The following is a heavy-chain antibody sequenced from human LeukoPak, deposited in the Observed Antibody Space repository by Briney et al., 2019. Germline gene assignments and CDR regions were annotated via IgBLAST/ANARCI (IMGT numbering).Heavy chain of an antibody. CDR3: ARDPTGSSTSGAFDY. Sequence: PSVTLSLTCTVSGGSISSYYWSWIRQPAGKGLEWIGRIYTSGSTNYNPSLKSRVTMSVDTSKNQFSLKLSSVTAADTAVYYCARDPTGSSTSGAFDYWGQGTLVTVSS. CDR1: GGSISSYY. D-gene: IGHD2-2*01. CDR2: IYTSGST. J-gene: IGHJ4*02. V-gene: IGHV4-4*07.